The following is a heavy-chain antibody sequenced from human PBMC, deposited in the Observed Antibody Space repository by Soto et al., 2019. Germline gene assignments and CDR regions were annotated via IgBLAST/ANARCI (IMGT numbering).Heavy chain of an antibody. CDR2: INHSGST. Sequence: SGTLSLTCAVYGGPFSGYGWSGIRQPPGKGLEWIGEINHSGSTNYNPSLKSRVTISVDTSKNQFSLKLRAVTAADTAVYYCVRRAGYYYDSSGPEDYWGQGTLVTVSS. CDR1: GGPFSGYG. D-gene: IGHD3-22*01. CDR3: VRRAGYYYDSSGPEDY. J-gene: IGHJ4*02. V-gene: IGHV4-34*01.